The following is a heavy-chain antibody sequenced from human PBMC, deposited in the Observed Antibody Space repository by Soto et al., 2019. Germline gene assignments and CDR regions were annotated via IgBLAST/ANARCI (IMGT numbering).Heavy chain of an antibody. J-gene: IGHJ6*02. Sequence: VGSLRLSCAASGFTFSSYGMHWVRQAPGKGLEWVAVIWYDGSNKYYADSVKGRFTISRDNSKNTLYLQMNSLRAEDTAVYYCARDGQRNTYYDFWSGYHGMDVWGQGTTVTVSS. D-gene: IGHD3-3*01. CDR3: ARDGQRNTYYDFWSGYHGMDV. CDR1: GFTFSSYG. V-gene: IGHV3-33*01. CDR2: IWYDGSNK.